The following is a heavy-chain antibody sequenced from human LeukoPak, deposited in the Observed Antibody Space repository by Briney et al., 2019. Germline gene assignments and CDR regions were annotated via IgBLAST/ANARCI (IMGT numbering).Heavy chain of an antibody. D-gene: IGHD2-2*01. CDR2: INPNSGGT. CDR3: ARARRDIVVRFDY. J-gene: IGHJ4*02. Sequence: ASVKVSCKASGYTFTGYYMHWVRQAPGQGLEWMGWINPNSGGTNYAQKFQGRVTTTRDTSISTAYMELSRLRSDDTAVYYCARARRDIVVRFDYWGQGTLVTVSS. V-gene: IGHV1-2*02. CDR1: GYTFTGYY.